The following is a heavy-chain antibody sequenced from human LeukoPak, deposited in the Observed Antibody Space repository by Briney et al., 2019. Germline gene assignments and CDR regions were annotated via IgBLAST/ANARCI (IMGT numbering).Heavy chain of an antibody. CDR2: INHSGSS. CDR1: GGSFSAYY. Sequence: SETLSLTCAVYGGSFSAYYWTWIRQPPGKGLEWFGEINHSGSSNYNSSLRSRVTISVDTSYKQFSLRLSSVTAADTAVYYCAPRGDIEHSYVYGKWFDPWGQGTRVTVSS. V-gene: IGHV4-34*01. D-gene: IGHD5-18*01. CDR3: APRGDIEHSYVYGKWFDP. J-gene: IGHJ5*02.